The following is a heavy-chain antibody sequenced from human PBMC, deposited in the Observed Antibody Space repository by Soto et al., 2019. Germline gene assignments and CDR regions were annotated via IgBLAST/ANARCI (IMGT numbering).Heavy chain of an antibody. CDR3: TTTDKLYSGYDYFDY. J-gene: IGHJ4*02. D-gene: IGHD5-12*01. CDR2: IKSKTDGGTT. V-gene: IGHV3-15*01. CDR1: GFTFSNAW. Sequence: GGSLRLSCAASGFTFSNAWMSWVRQAPGKGLEWVGRIKSKTDGGTTDYAAPVKGRFTISRDDSKNTLYLQMNSLKTEDTAVYYCTTTDKLYSGYDYFDYWGQGTLDTVSS.